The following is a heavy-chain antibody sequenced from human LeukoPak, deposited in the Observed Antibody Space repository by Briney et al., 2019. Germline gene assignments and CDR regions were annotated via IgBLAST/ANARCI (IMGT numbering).Heavy chain of an antibody. CDR3: AREATMIPYFDL. CDR1: GFTFSSYA. Sequence: GGSLRLSCAASGFTFSSYAMHWVRQAPGKGLEYVSAISSNGGSTYYANSVKGRFTISRDNSKNTLYLQMGSLRAEDMAVYYCAREATMIPYFDLWGRGTLVTVSS. CDR2: ISSNGGST. D-gene: IGHD3-22*01. V-gene: IGHV3-64*01. J-gene: IGHJ2*01.